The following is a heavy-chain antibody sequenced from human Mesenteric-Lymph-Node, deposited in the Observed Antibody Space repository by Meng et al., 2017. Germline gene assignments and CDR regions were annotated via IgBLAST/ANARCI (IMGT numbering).Heavy chain of an antibody. CDR2: INHSGST. D-gene: IGHD2-15*01. J-gene: IGHJ4*02. Sequence: QVQLQQWGAGLLKPSGTLSLTCAVYGGSFSGYYWSWIRQPPGKGLEWIGEINHSGSTNYNPSLKSRATISVDTSKNHFSLELSSVTAADTAVYYCTKNGAYSLEYWGQGALVTVSS. CDR1: GGSFSGYY. V-gene: IGHV4-34*03. CDR3: TKNGAYSLEY.